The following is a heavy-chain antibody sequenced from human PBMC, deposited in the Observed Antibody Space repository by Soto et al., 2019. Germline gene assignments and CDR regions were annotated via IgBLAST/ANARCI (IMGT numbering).Heavy chain of an antibody. CDR1: GFTFSNAW. D-gene: IGHD4-17*01. V-gene: IGHV3-15*01. CDR2: IKSKTDGGTT. Sequence: GGSLRLSCEASGFTFSNAWMSWVGQAPGKGREWVGRIKSKTDGGTTNYAAPVKGRXPIXXXXXXXXXXXXXXXLKTXXXXXXXXXTDLLYDYGDYYFDYWGQGTLVTVSS. CDR3: XTDLLYDYGDYYFDY. J-gene: IGHJ4*02.